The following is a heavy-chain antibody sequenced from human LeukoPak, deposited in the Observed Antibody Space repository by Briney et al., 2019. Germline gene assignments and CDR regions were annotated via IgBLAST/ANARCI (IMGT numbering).Heavy chain of an antibody. CDR2: IYTSGST. Sequence: PSETLSLTCTVSGGSISSYYWSWIRQPAGKGLEWIGRIYTSGSTNYNPSLKSRVTVSVDTSKNQFSLRLSSVTAADTAVYYCARGDRKYYDILTGYWIIFDYWGQGTLVTVSS. J-gene: IGHJ4*02. V-gene: IGHV4-4*07. CDR3: ARGDRKYYDILTGYWIIFDY. CDR1: GGSISSYY. D-gene: IGHD3-9*01.